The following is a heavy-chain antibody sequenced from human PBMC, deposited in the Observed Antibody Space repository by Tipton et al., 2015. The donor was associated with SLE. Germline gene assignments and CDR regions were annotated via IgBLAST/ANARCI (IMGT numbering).Heavy chain of an antibody. CDR3: ARDGLGRPGYYYYYYMDV. J-gene: IGHJ6*03. CDR1: GFTFTNYW. CDR2: INQEGSEK. Sequence: SLRLSCVASGFTFTNYWMSWVRQAPGKGLEWVANINQEGSEKYYVDSVKGRFTISRDNAKKSLYLQMNSLRAEDTAVYYCARDGLGRPGYYYYYYMDVWGKGTTVTVSS. V-gene: IGHV3-7*05. D-gene: IGHD3-16*01.